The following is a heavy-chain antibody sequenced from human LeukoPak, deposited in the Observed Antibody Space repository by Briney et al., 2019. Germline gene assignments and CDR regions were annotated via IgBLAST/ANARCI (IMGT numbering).Heavy chain of an antibody. J-gene: IGHJ6*04. D-gene: IGHD3-10*01. CDR1: GFTFSSYS. Sequence: GGSLRLSYAASGFTFSSYSMNWVRQAPGKGLEWVSSISSSSSYIYYADSVKGRFTISRDNAKNSLYLQMNSLRAEDTAVYYCARDGSWTKMDVWGKGTTVTVSS. CDR2: ISSSSSYI. V-gene: IGHV3-21*01. CDR3: ARDGSWTKMDV.